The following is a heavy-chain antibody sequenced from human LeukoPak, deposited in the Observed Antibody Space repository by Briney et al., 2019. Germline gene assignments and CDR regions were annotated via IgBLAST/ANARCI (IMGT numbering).Heavy chain of an antibody. CDR2: IKPDGSEK. Sequence: PGGSLRLSCAASGLTFSGYWMNWVRQAPGKGLEWVANIKPDGSEKYYVDSVKGRFTISRDNAKNSLYLQMTSLRAEDTAVYYCARGSGDYSGQGTLVTVSS. J-gene: IGHJ4*02. CDR1: GLTFSGYW. V-gene: IGHV3-7*04. CDR3: ARGSGDY.